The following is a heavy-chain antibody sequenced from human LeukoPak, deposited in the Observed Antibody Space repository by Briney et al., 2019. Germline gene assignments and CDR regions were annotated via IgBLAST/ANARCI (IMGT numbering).Heavy chain of an antibody. CDR3: VRRGGSRGAYSIDY. D-gene: IGHD4-11*01. CDR2: IYPGDSGT. J-gene: IGHJ4*02. V-gene: IGHV5-51*01. Sequence: GESLKISCKASGYTFSDYWIGWVRQMPGKGLEWMGFIYPGDSGTRYSPSFQGQVTLSADKSISTAYLQWSSLKASDTAIYYCVRRGGSRGAYSIDYWGQGALVTVSS. CDR1: GYTFSDYW.